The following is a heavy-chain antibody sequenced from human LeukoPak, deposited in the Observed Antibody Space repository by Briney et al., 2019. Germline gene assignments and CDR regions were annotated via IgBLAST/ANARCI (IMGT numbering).Heavy chain of an antibody. CDR1: GGSISSGGYY. J-gene: IGHJ5*02. CDR2: INHSGST. Sequence: SQTLSLTCTVSGGSISSGGYYWSWIRQPPGKGLEWIGEINHSGSTNYNPSLKSRVTISVDTSKNQFSLKLSSVTAADTAVYYCARGHVLRYFDWFNWFDPWGQGTLVTVSS. D-gene: IGHD3-9*01. CDR3: ARGHVLRYFDWFNWFDP. V-gene: IGHV4-30-2*01.